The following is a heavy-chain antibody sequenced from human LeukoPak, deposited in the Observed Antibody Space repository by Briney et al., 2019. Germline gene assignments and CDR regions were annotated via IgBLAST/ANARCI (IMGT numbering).Heavy chain of an antibody. V-gene: IGHV4-39*01. CDR3: ARQIFGESGY. CDR2: IYYSGST. D-gene: IGHD3-10*01. CDR1: GGSISSSSYY. Sequence: PSETLSLTCTVSGGSISSSSYYWGWIRQPPGTGLEWIGSIYYSGSTYYNPSLKSRVTISVDTSKNQFSLKLSSVTAADTAVYYCARQIFGESGYWGQGTLVTVSS. J-gene: IGHJ4*02.